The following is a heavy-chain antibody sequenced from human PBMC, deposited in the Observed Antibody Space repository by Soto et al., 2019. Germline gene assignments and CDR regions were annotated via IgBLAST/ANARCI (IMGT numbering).Heavy chain of an antibody. J-gene: IGHJ4*02. CDR2: IKSDGSGT. CDR1: GFTFSSYW. CDR3: ARGDGDYYDGNRYLGRH. Sequence: PGGSLRLSCAASGFTFSSYWMHWVRQAPGKGLVWVARIKSDGSGTIYADSVKGRLTISRDNARNTLYLQMNSLRAEDTAVYFCARGDGDYYDGNRYLGRHWGQGTLVTVSS. V-gene: IGHV3-74*01. D-gene: IGHD3-22*01.